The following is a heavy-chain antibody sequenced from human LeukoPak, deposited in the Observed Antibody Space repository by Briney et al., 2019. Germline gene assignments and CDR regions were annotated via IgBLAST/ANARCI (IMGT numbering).Heavy chain of an antibody. CDR3: AKRGVVVRVILVGFHKEAYYFDS. CDR1: GFTFNSYS. V-gene: IGHV3-48*01. Sequence: GGSLRLSCTASGFTFNSYSLNWVRQAPGTGLEWVSFISASSSVRYYADSVKGRFTISRDNPKNPLYLQMNSLRAEDTAVYFCAKRGVVVRVILVGFHKEAYYFDSWGQGALVTVSS. CDR2: ISASSSVR. D-gene: IGHD3-10*01. J-gene: IGHJ4*02.